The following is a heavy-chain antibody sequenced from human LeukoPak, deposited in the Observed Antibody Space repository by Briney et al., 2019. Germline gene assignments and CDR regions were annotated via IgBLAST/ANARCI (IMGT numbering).Heavy chain of an antibody. CDR1: GLTFSNYA. Sequence: PGGSLRLSCTVSGLTFSNYAMSWVRQVPGKGLEWVSSISDSGVSTYYAASVEGLFTISRDNSKNTLYLQMNSLRAEDTAVFYCAKAAGGYDPDYWGQGTLVTVSS. CDR2: ISDSGVST. D-gene: IGHD5-12*01. J-gene: IGHJ4*02. CDR3: AKAAGGYDPDY. V-gene: IGHV3-23*01.